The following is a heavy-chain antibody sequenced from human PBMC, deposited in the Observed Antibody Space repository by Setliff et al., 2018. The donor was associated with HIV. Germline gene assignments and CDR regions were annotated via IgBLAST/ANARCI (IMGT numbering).Heavy chain of an antibody. Sequence: PSETLSLTCAVSGYSISSGYYWGWIRQPPGKGLEWIGSIYHSESTYYNPSLKSRVTISVDTSKNQFSLKLSSVTAADTAVYYCAREDYYYYGMDVWGQGTTVTVSS. CDR2: IYHSEST. V-gene: IGHV4-38-2*02. CDR3: AREDYYYYGMDV. J-gene: IGHJ6*02. CDR1: GYSISSGYY.